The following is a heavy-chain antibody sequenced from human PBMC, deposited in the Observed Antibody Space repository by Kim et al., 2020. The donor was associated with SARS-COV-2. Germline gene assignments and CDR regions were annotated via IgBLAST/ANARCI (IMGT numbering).Heavy chain of an antibody. CDR3: TRYYDV. Sequence: GESLKISCRGSGYIFTNYWIGWVRQRPGRGLEWMGVIYPRDSDIRYSSSFQGQITISVDKSINTAYLQWSSLKPSDTAIYYCTRYYDVWGRGTMVTVSS. D-gene: IGHD3-10*01. CDR2: IYPRDSDI. J-gene: IGHJ3*01. CDR1: GYIFTNYW. V-gene: IGHV5-51*01.